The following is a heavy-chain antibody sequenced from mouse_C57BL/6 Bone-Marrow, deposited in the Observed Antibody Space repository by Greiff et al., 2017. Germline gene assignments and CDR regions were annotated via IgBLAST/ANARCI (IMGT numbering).Heavy chain of an antibody. CDR3: ARAGEFAY. J-gene: IGHJ3*01. CDR2: ISYDGSN. CDR1: GYSITSGYY. V-gene: IGHV3-6*01. Sequence: EVKLQESGPGLVKPSQSLSLTCSVTGYSITSGYYWNWIRQFPGNKLEWMGYISYDGSNNYNPSLKNRISITRDTSKNQFFLKLNSVTTEDTATYYCARAGEFAYGGQGTLVTVSA.